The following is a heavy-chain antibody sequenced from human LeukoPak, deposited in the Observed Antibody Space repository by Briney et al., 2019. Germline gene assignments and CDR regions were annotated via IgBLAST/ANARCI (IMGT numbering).Heavy chain of an antibody. CDR1: GFTFSSYV. CDR3: ARDWVYKIDY. V-gene: IGHV3-74*01. Sequence: GSLRPSCETAGFTFSSYVMHWVRRTPGKGLVWVSRISHDGFISYADSVKGRFTISRDNAKNTLILQMNSLRAEDTAVYYCARDWVYKIDYWGRGTLVTVSS. D-gene: IGHD5-24*01. CDR2: ISHDGFI. J-gene: IGHJ4*02.